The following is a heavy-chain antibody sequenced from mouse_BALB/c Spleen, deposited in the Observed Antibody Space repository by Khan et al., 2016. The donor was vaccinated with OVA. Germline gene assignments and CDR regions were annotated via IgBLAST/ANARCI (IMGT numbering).Heavy chain of an antibody. J-gene: IGHJ3*01. CDR3: TRLTYYYDGEGFAY. CDR1: GFTFSTYG. V-gene: IGHV5-6*01. D-gene: IGHD1-1*01. Sequence: EVELVESGGDLVKPGGSLKLSCAASGFTFSTYGMSWVRQTPDKRLEWVATVSTGGSYTYYPDSVQGRFTISRDNATNTLYLQMSGRKSEDEAMVYCTRLTYYYDGEGFAYWGQGTLVTVSA. CDR2: VSTGGSYT.